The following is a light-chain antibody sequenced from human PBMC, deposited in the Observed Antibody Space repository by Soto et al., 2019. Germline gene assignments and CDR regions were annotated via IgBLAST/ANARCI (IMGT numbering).Light chain of an antibody. CDR1: SGDVGTYNL. V-gene: IGLV2-23*02. Sequence: QSVLTQPASVSGSPGQSITISCTGTSGDVGTYNLVSWYQHHPGKVPKLIIYEVFKRPSGVSDRFSGSKSANTASLTISGLQAEDEADYQCGSDSYGSTLVFGGGTQTTVL. J-gene: IGLJ2*01. CDR2: EVF. CDR3: GSDSYGSTLV.